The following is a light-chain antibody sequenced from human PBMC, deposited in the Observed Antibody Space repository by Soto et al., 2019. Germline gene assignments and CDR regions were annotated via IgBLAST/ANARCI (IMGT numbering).Light chain of an antibody. V-gene: IGLV2-23*01. CDR2: KGI. CDR1: SSDVGAYGY. J-gene: IGLJ1*01. CDR3: CSSAPESTYV. Sequence: QCPLAQPASVSGSPGQSITISFTGTSSDVGAYGYVSWYQQHPHKAPQVIIYKGIQRPSGVSNRFSGSTSGNAAYLTISGLQADDEADYFCCSSAPESTYVFGTGTKV.